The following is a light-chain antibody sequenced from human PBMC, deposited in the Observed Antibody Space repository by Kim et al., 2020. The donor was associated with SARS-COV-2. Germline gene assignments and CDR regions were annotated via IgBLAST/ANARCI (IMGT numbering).Light chain of an antibody. Sequence: QSALTQPASVSGSPGQSITISCTGTSSDVSSYHFVSWYQQHPGKVPKLMIYDVSKRPSGVSNRFSGSKSGNTASLTISGLQAEDEADYYCSSFTSTSTYVFGTGTKVTVL. CDR1: SSDVSSYHF. CDR3: SSFTSTSTYV. V-gene: IGLV2-14*03. J-gene: IGLJ1*01. CDR2: DVS.